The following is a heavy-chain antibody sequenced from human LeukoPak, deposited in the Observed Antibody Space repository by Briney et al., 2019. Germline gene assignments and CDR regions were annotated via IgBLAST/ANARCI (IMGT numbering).Heavy chain of an antibody. CDR2: ISSSSSDI. Sequence: GGSLRLSCAASRFTFSSYSMNWVRQAPGKGLEWVSSISSSSSDIYYADSVKGRFTISRDNAKNSLYLQMNSLRVEDTAVYYCAVLRGNNYWGQGTLVTVSS. CDR3: AVLRGNNY. J-gene: IGHJ4*02. CDR1: RFTFSSYS. D-gene: IGHD3-10*01. V-gene: IGHV3-21*01.